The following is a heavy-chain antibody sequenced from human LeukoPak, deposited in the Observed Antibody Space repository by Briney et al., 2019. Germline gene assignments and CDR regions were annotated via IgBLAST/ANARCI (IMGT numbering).Heavy chain of an antibody. CDR3: AKIRAPGSGSPLDAMDV. J-gene: IGHJ6*02. Sequence: HGESLKISCKGSGYSFTSYWIGWVRQMPGKGLEWMGIIYPGDSDTRYSPSFQGQVSISVDKAISTTYLHWSSPKASDTAMYYCAKIRAPGSGSPLDAMDVWGQGTTVTVSS. CDR2: IYPGDSDT. V-gene: IGHV5-51*01. CDR1: GYSFTSYW. D-gene: IGHD3-10*01.